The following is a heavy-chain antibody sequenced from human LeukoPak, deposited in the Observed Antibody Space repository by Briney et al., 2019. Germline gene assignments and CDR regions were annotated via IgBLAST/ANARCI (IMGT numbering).Heavy chain of an antibody. Sequence: KTGGSLRLSCAASGFTFSSYSMNWVRQAPGKGLECVSSISSSSSYIYYADSVKGRFTISRDNAKNSLYLQMNSLRAEDTAVYYCASAGDYYDSSGYRYWGQGTLVTVSS. CDR2: ISSSSSYI. CDR3: ASAGDYYDSSGYRY. J-gene: IGHJ4*02. D-gene: IGHD3-22*01. CDR1: GFTFSSYS. V-gene: IGHV3-21*01.